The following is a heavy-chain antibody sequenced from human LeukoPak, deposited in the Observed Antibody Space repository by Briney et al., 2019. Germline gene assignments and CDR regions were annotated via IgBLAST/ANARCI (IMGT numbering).Heavy chain of an antibody. CDR2: INPNSGGT. D-gene: IGHD3-3*01. J-gene: IGHJ4*02. Sequence: ASVKVSCKASGYIFTGYYMHWVRQAPGQGLEWMGWINPNSGGTNYAQKFQGRVTVTRDTSISTAYLELSRLTSDDTAVYYCARGAPYDFSDSWGQGTLVAVSS. CDR1: GYIFTGYY. V-gene: IGHV1-2*02. CDR3: ARGAPYDFSDS.